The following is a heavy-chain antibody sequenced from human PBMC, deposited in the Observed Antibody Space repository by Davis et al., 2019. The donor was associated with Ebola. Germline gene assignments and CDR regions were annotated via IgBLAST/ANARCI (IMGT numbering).Heavy chain of an antibody. Sequence: MPSKTLSLTCTVSGGSMSPYYWSWIRQPPGKGLEWIGYIYYSGNTKFNPSLKGRVTISVDTSKNQFSLNLDSMTAADTAVYYCARGQRGYSFWGRGTLVIVSS. CDR2: IYYSGNT. CDR3: ARGQRGYSF. CDR1: GGSMSPYY. D-gene: IGHD5-18*01. V-gene: IGHV4-59*01. J-gene: IGHJ4*02.